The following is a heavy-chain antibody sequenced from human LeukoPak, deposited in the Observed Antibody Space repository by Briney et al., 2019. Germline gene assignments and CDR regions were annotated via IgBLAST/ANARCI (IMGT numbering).Heavy chain of an antibody. V-gene: IGHV3-48*03. CDR3: ARGGAVAGLY. J-gene: IGHJ4*02. CDR1: GFTFSSYE. D-gene: IGHD6-19*01. CDR2: ISSSGNTV. Sequence: GGSLRLSCAASGFTFSSYEMNWVLQAPGRGLEWVSYISSSGNTVYYPDSVKGRFTISRDNAKNSLYLQMNSLRGEDTAVYYCARGGAVAGLYWGQGTLVTVSS.